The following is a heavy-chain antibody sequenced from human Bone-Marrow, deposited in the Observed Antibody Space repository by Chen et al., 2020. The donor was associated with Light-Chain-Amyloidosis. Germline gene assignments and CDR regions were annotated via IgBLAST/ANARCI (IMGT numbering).Heavy chain of an antibody. CDR1: GGSFSGYY. V-gene: IGHV4-34*01. Sequence: QVQLQQWGAGLLKPSETLSLTCAVYGGSFSGYYWSWIRQPLGKGLEWIGEINNSGSTNYNPSLKSRVTISVDTSKNQFSLKLSSVTAADTAVYYCARGPSRITIFGVVITRGYFDYWGQGTLVTVSS. CDR2: INNSGST. D-gene: IGHD3-3*01. CDR3: ARGPSRITIFGVVITRGYFDY. J-gene: IGHJ4*02.